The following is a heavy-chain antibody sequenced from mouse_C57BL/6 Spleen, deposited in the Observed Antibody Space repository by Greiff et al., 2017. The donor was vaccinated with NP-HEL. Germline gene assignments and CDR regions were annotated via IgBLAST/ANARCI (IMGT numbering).Heavy chain of an antibody. Sequence: VHVKQSGPELVKPGASVKISCKASGYSFTDYNMNWVKQSNGKSLEWIGVINPNYGTTSYNQKFKGKATLTVYQSSSTAYMQLNSLTSEDSAVYYCARSGYYGRDYAMDYWGQGTSVTVSS. CDR3: ARSGYYGRDYAMDY. CDR2: INPNYGTT. J-gene: IGHJ4*01. D-gene: IGHD1-1*01. CDR1: GYSFTDYN. V-gene: IGHV1-39*01.